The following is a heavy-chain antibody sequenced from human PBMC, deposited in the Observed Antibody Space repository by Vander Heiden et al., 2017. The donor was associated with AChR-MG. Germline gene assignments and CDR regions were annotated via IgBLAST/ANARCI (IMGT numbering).Heavy chain of an antibody. V-gene: IGHV1-45*02. Sequence: QVQLVQSGAEVNKTGSSVKISCKAYGNIFTLRYLHWVRQAPGQALEWMGWITPFNGNTTYAQKFQNRVTITRDRSLNTAYMEMSSVRSEDTAIYCCAISRPATYYLDYWGQGTLVTVSS. CDR1: GNIFTLRY. CDR2: ITPFNGNT. J-gene: IGHJ4*02. CDR3: AISRPATYYLDY.